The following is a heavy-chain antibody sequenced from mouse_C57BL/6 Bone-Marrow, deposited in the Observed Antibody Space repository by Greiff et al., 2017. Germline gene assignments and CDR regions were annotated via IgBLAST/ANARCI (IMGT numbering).Heavy chain of an antibody. CDR1: GYTFTSYW. Sequence: QVQLQQPGAELVKPGASVKLSCKASGYTFTSYWITWVKQRPGQGLEWIGDIYPGIGRTNYNEKFKGKATLTVDKSSSTAYMQLSSLTSEDSAVYYCARRGGWPYFDYWGQGTTLTVSS. CDR2: IYPGIGRT. CDR3: ARRGGWPYFDY. D-gene: IGHD2-3*01. J-gene: IGHJ2*01. V-gene: IGHV1-55*01.